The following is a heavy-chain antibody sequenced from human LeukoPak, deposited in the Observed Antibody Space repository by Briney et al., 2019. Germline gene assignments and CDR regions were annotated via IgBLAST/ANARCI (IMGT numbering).Heavy chain of an antibody. J-gene: IGHJ6*03. CDR3: ARVGGSSSFHYMDV. V-gene: IGHV1-2*02. CDR2: INPNSGGT. Sequence: ASVKVSCKASGYTFTGYYMHWVRQAPGQGLEWMGWINPNSGGTNYAQKFQGRVTMTRDTSISTAYMELSRLRSDDTAVYYCARVGGSSSFHYMDVWGKGTTVTVSS. CDR1: GYTFTGYY. D-gene: IGHD6-13*01.